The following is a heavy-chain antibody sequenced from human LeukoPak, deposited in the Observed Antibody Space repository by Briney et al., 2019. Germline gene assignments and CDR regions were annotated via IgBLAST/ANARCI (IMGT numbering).Heavy chain of an antibody. CDR1: GFTFSSYG. J-gene: IGHJ4*02. CDR3: AKGMSAWLQLVPIDY. Sequence: PGGSLRLSCAASGFTFSSYGMHWVRQAPGKGLEWVAFIRYDGSNKYYADSVKGRFTISRDNSKNTLYLQMNSLRAEDTAVYYCAKGMSAWLQLVPIDYWGQGTLVTVSS. V-gene: IGHV3-30*02. D-gene: IGHD5-24*01. CDR2: IRYDGSNK.